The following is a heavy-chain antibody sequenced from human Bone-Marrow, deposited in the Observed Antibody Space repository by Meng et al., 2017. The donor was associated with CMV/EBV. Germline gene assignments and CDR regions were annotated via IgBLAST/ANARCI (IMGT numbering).Heavy chain of an antibody. CDR1: GGSFSGFY. CDR2: INHSGST. Sequence: SQTLSLTCAVYGGSFSGFYWSWIRQPPGKGLEWIGEINHSGSTNYNPPHKSRVTISVGTSKNHFSLKLSSVTAADTTVYYCARGRRGSVVPAAMYFDYWGQGTLVTVSS. CDR3: ARGRRGSVVPAAMYFDY. V-gene: IGHV4-34*01. J-gene: IGHJ4*02. D-gene: IGHD2-2*01.